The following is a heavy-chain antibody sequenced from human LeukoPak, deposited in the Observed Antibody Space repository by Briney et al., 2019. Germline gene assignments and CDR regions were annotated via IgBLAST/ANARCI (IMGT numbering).Heavy chain of an antibody. V-gene: IGHV1-69*05. D-gene: IGHD6-13*01. Sequence: SVKVSCKASGGTFSSYAISWVRQAPGQGLEWMGGIIPIFGTANYAQKFQGRVTITTDESTSTAYMELSSLRSEDTAVYYCATGEGTDSSPPYDYWGQGTLVTVSS. CDR2: IIPIFGTA. CDR3: ATGEGTDSSPPYDY. CDR1: GGTFSSYA. J-gene: IGHJ4*02.